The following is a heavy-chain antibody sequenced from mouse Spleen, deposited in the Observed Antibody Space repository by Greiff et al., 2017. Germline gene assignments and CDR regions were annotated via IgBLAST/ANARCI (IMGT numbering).Heavy chain of an antibody. V-gene: IGHV1-54*01. D-gene: IGHD2-1*01. Sequence: QVQLQQSGAELVRPGTSVKVSCKASGYAFTNYLIEWVKQRPGQGLEWIGVINPGSGGTNYNEKFKGKATLTADKSSSTAYMQLSSLTSEDSAVYFCARSGGNYPQAYWGQGTLVTVSA. CDR1: GYAFTNYL. CDR3: ARSGGNYPQAY. CDR2: INPGSGGT. J-gene: IGHJ3*01.